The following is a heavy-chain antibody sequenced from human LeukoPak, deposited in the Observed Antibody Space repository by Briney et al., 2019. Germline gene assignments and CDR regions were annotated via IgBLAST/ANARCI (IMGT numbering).Heavy chain of an antibody. D-gene: IGHD6-6*01. CDR2: ISAYNGNT. CDR1: GYTFTSYG. CDR3: ARRGVIAAREYYFDY. Sequence: ASVKVSCKASGYTFTSYGISWVRQAPGQGLEWMGWISAYNGNTNYAQKLQGRVTMTTDTSTSTAYMELRSLRPDDTAVYYCARRGVIAAREYYFDYWGQGTLVTVSS. V-gene: IGHV1-18*01. J-gene: IGHJ4*02.